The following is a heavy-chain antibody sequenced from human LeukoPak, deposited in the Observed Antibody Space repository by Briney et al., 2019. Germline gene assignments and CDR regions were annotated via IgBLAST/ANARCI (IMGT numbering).Heavy chain of an antibody. CDR1: GFTFSSYS. CDR3: ARVVVTLAAFDY. CDR2: ISNDGNNE. D-gene: IGHD2-21*02. V-gene: IGHV3-30*04. Sequence: GGSLRLSCAASGFTFSSYSMHWVRQAPGKGLEWVAVISNDGNNEDYADSVKGRFTISRGNSKNTLYLQMNSLRVEDTAVYYCARVVVTLAAFDYWGQGTLVTVSS. J-gene: IGHJ4*02.